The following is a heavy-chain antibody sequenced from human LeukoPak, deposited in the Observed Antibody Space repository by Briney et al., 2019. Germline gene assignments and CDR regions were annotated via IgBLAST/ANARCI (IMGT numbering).Heavy chain of an antibody. CDR3: VQEGPRGLAFDV. CDR1: GFTFSSYA. J-gene: IGHJ3*01. CDR2: ISYDGSNI. V-gene: IGHV3-30-3*01. Sequence: GGSLRLSCAASGFTFSSYAMHWVRQAPGKGLEWVAVISYDGSNIYYADSVKGRFTISRDNAKNSLYLQMDSLRAEDSAVYYCVQEGPRGLAFDVWGQGTKVTVSS.